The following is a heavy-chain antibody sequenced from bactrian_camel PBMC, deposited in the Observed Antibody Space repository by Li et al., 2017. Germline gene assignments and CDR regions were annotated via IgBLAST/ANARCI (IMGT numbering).Heavy chain of an antibody. J-gene: IGHJ4*01. CDR1: GFTFSDVY. V-gene: IGHV3-2*01. Sequence: QVQLVESGGGSVQAGGSLKLSCTASGFTFSDVYMTWVRQVPGKGLEWVTNIAAGGNKAFYADPVKGRFTISRDNARNTVYLQMNSLKSEDTALYYCSTYPPRAVDCSQSWCAKGQGTQVTV. CDR2: IAAGGNKA. D-gene: IGHD2*01.